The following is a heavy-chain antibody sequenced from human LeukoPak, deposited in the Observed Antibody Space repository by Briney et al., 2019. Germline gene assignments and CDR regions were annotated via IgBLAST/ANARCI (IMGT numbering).Heavy chain of an antibody. CDR2: ISSFSGTI. D-gene: IGHD3-10*02. Sequence: GGSLRLSCAASGLTFSFYSMNWVRQAPGKGLEWVSYISSFSGTINYAESVKGRFTISRDNAKNSLYLQMNSLRAEDTAVYYCAELGITMIGGVWGKGTTVTISS. CDR3: AELGITMIGGV. CDR1: GLTFSFYS. J-gene: IGHJ6*04. V-gene: IGHV3-48*04.